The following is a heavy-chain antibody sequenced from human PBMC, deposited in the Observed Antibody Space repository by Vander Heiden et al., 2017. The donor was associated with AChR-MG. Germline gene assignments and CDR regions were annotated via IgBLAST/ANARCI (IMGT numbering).Heavy chain of an antibody. Sequence: QLQLVEPGGGVVQPGRSLRLSCAASGFTFSTRGMHWVRQAPGKGLEWVAVISYDGSNKYYADSVKGRFTISRDNSKNTLYLQMNSLRAEDTAVYYCAKPSSLVRDGYRGAFDYWGQGTLVTVSS. J-gene: IGHJ4*02. V-gene: IGHV3-30*18. D-gene: IGHD3-10*01. CDR3: AKPSSLVRDGYRGAFDY. CDR2: ISYDGSNK. CDR1: GFTFSTRG.